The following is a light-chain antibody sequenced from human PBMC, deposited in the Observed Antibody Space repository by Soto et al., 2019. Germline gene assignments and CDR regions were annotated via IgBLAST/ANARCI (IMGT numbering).Light chain of an antibody. CDR2: AAS. V-gene: IGKV1-8*01. Sequence: AIRMTQSPSSFSASTGDRVTITCRASQGISSYLAWYQQKPGKAPKLLIYAASTLQSGVPSRFSGSGSGTDVTLTISCLQSEDFATYYCQQYYSYRLTFGGGNKVEIK. J-gene: IGKJ4*01. CDR1: QGISSY. CDR3: QQYYSYRLT.